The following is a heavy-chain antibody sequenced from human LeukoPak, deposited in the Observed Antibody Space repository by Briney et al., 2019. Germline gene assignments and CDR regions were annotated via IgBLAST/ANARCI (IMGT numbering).Heavy chain of an antibody. Sequence: GASVKVSCKASGYTFTSYDINWVRQATGQGLEWMGWMNPNSGNTGYAQKFQGRVTMTRNTSISTAYMELSSLRSEDTAVYYCATPDYGQPGEFFFFDYWGQGTLVTVSS. J-gene: IGHJ4*02. CDR1: GYTFTSYD. CDR3: ATPDYGQPGEFFFFDY. V-gene: IGHV1-8*01. CDR2: MNPNSGNT. D-gene: IGHD4-17*01.